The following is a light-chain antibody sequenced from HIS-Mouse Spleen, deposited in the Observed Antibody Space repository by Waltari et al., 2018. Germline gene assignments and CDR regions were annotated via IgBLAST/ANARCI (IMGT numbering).Light chain of an antibody. Sequence: SYELTQPPSVSVSPGQTASITCSGDKLGDKYACWYQQKPGQSPVLVIYQDSKRPSGIPELFPGSNAGNTATLTISGTQAMDEADYYCQSWDSSTVFSGGTKLTVL. CDR1: KLGDKY. J-gene: IGLJ3*02. CDR3: QSWDSSTV. CDR2: QDS. V-gene: IGLV3-1*01.